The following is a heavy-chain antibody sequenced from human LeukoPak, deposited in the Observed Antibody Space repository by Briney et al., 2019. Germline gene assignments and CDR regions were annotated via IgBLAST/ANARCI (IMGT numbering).Heavy chain of an antibody. D-gene: IGHD4-4*01. CDR3: ARVGGMTTVNNAAFDI. CDR1: GGSISSAF. Sequence: SETLSLACSISGGSISSAFWTWIRQPAGKGLEWIGRFYTSGTTNYNPSLKSRVTISIDKPKKQFSLKLISVTAADTAIYYCARVGGMTTVNNAAFDIWGQGTMVTVSS. V-gene: IGHV4-4*07. CDR2: FYTSGTT. J-gene: IGHJ3*02.